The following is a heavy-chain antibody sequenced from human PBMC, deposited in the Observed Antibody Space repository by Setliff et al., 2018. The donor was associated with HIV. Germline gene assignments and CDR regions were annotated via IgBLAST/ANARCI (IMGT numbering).Heavy chain of an antibody. CDR3: ARGEYYDYVWGSYRLYNDAFDI. J-gene: IGHJ3*02. Sequence: SETLSLTCTVSGGSISNHYWSWIRQPPEKGLEWIGSIFYSGNTNYNPSLKSRVTISVDTSKNQFSLKLNSVTAADTAVYYCARGEYYDYVWGSYRLYNDAFDIWGQGTMVTVSS. D-gene: IGHD3-16*02. CDR1: GGSISNHY. CDR2: IFYSGNT. V-gene: IGHV4-59*11.